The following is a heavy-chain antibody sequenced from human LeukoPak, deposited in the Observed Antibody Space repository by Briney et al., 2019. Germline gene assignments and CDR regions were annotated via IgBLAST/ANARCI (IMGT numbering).Heavy chain of an antibody. CDR1: GFTFSSYS. Sequence: GGSLRLSCAASGFTFSSYSMNWVRQAPGKGLEWVSSISSISNYIYYADSVKGRFTISRDNAKNSLYLQMNSLRAEDTAVYYCARDRGSYSYDAFDIWGQGTMVTVSS. CDR3: ARDRGSYSYDAFDI. D-gene: IGHD1-26*01. V-gene: IGHV3-21*01. J-gene: IGHJ3*02. CDR2: ISSISNYI.